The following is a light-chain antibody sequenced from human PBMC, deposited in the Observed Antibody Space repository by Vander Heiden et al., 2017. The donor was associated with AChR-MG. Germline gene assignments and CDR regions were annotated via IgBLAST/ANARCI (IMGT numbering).Light chain of an antibody. V-gene: IGKV3D-20*01. Sequence: EIVLTQSPATLSLSPGESATLSCEASQRVNRFYVAWFQQKPSLAPRLLIYDTFTRATGIPDRFSDSGSGTDFTLPISRLEPEDFAVYYCQQYGSSPITFGQGTRVEIK. CDR2: DTF. CDR1: QRVNRFY. J-gene: IGKJ5*01. CDR3: QQYGSSPIT.